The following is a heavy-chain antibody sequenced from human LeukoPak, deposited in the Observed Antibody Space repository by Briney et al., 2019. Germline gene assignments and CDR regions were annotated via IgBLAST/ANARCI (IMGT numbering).Heavy chain of an antibody. J-gene: IGHJ4*02. Sequence: GGSLRLSCAASGFTFDDYAMHWVRQDPGKGLEWVSGISWNSGSIGYADSVKGRFTISRDNAKNSLYLQMNSLRAEDTALYYCAKALYYYDSSGLPDYWGQGTLVTVSS. V-gene: IGHV3-9*01. CDR2: ISWNSGSI. CDR3: AKALYYYDSSGLPDY. D-gene: IGHD3-22*01. CDR1: GFTFDDYA.